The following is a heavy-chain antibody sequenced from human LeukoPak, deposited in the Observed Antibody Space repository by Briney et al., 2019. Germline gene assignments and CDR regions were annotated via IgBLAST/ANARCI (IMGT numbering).Heavy chain of an antibody. D-gene: IGHD6-19*01. V-gene: IGHV3-30*18. CDR1: GFTLSNYG. CDR2: ILYDGSNK. CDR3: ANHLGSGWSFHY. J-gene: IGHJ4*02. Sequence: GGSLRLSCAASGFTLSNYGIHWVRQAPGKVLEWVAIILYDGSNKYYADSVKGRFTISRDNSKNTLYLQMNRLRTEDTAVYYCANHLGSGWSFHYWGQGTVVSVSS.